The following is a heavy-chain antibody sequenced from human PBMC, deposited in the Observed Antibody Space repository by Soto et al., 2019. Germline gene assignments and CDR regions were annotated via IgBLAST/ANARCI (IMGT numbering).Heavy chain of an antibody. V-gene: IGHV4-30-2*01. CDR2: IYYTGST. CDR3: PRAPPAPSPSWDV. D-gene: IGHD2-2*01. Sequence: SETLSLTCAVSGGSMSRGGQSWSWIRQPPGKGLEWLGFIYYTGSTYYNPSLKSRVTLSVDRSKNQFSLNLTSVTAADTAMSFCPRAPPAPSPSWDVWGQGTTVTVSS. J-gene: IGHJ6*02. CDR1: GGSMSRGGQS.